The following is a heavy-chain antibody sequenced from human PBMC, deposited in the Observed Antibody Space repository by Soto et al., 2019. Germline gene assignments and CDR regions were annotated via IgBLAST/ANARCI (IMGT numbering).Heavy chain of an antibody. CDR3: AKRGRWFGELLYAPPDYMDV. V-gene: IGHV3-23*01. J-gene: IGHJ6*03. Sequence: GGSLRLSCAASGFTFSSYAMSWVRQAPGKGLEWVSAISGSGGSTYYADSVKGRFTISRDNSKNTLYLQMNSLRAEDTAVYYCAKRGRWFGELLYAPPDYMDVWGKGTTVTVSS. D-gene: IGHD3-10*01. CDR1: GFTFSSYA. CDR2: ISGSGGST.